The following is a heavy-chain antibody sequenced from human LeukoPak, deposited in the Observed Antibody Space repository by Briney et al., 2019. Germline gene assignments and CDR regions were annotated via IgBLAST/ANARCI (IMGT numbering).Heavy chain of an antibody. CDR1: GFTFSSYG. CDR3: ALRTGTGPYYYYYYMDV. V-gene: IGHV3-30*02. Sequence: TGGSLRLSCAASGFTFSSYGMHWVRQAPGKGLEWVAFIRYDGSNKYYADSVKGRFTISRDNSKNTLYLQMNSLRAEDTAVYYCALRTGTGPYYYYYYMDVWGKGTTVTVSS. D-gene: IGHD1-1*01. J-gene: IGHJ6*03. CDR2: IRYDGSNK.